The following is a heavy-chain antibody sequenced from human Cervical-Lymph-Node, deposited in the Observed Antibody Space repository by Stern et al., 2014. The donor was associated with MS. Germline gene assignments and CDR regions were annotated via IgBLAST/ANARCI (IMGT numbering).Heavy chain of an antibody. CDR3: ARLRRAMDV. CDR1: GGSISNYY. V-gene: IGHV4-59*01. CDR2: MYYTGST. J-gene: IGHJ6*02. Sequence: QLQLQESGPGLVQPSETLSLTCSVSGGSISNYYWSWIRPPPGKGLECIGYMYYTGSTNYNPSLKGRVTMSVDTSKNQISLKLTSVTAADTAVYYCARLRRAMDVWGQGTTVTVSS.